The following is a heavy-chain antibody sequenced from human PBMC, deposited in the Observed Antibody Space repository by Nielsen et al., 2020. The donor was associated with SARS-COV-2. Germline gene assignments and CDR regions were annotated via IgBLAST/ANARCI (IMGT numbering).Heavy chain of an antibody. CDR3: ARDRLSLRRIDAFDI. CDR1: GFTFSSYA. Sequence: GESLKISCAASGFTFSSYAMHWVRQAPGKGLEWVAVISYDGSNKYYADSVKGRFTISRDNSKNTLYLQMNSLRAEDTAVYYCARDRLSLRRIDAFDIWGQGTMVTVSS. D-gene: IGHD3-16*01. J-gene: IGHJ3*02. V-gene: IGHV3-30-3*01. CDR2: ISYDGSNK.